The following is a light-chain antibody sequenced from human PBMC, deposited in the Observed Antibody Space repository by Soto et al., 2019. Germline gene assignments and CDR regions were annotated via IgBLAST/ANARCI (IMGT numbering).Light chain of an antibody. J-gene: IGKJ5*01. CDR1: QSISSY. CDR2: AAS. V-gene: IGKV1-39*01. CDR3: QQSYSTPIT. Sequence: DIQMTQSPSSLSASVGDRVTITCRASQSISSYLNWYQQKPGEAPKLLIYAASSLQSGVPSRFSGSGSGTDFTLTISSLQPEDFATYYCQQSYSTPITFGQGTRLENK.